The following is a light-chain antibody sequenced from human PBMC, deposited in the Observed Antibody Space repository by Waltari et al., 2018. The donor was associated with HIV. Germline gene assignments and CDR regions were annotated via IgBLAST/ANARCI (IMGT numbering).Light chain of an antibody. CDR2: WGS. Sequence: DILMVQSPDSLAVSLGARATINCKSSRSLLYGTNDKHYVAWYQRNPGLPPRFLIHWGSMRESGVPDRFSGSGSGTDFTLTITSLQAEDVGFYYCQQYYSSPLTFGQGTLLEIK. CDR1: RSLLYGTNDKHY. V-gene: IGKV4-1*01. CDR3: QQYYSSPLT. J-gene: IGKJ5*01.